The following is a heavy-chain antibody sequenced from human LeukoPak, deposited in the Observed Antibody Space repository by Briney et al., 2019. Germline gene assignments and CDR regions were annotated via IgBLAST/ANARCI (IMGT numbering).Heavy chain of an antibody. CDR3: ARAINDAFDI. CDR2: ISSSGSAI. Sequence: GGSLRLSCAASGFTFSDYYMGWVRQAPGKGLEWASYISSSGSAIYSADSVKGRFTIPQDNTRNSLYLQMTSLRAEDTAVYYCARAINDAFDIWGQGTMVTISS. CDR1: GFTFSDYY. V-gene: IGHV3-11*04. J-gene: IGHJ3*02. D-gene: IGHD2-2*01.